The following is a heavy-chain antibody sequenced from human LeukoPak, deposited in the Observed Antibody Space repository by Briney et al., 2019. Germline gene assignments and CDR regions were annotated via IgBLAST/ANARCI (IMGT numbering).Heavy chain of an antibody. CDR1: GGSISSYY. J-gene: IGHJ5*02. D-gene: IGHD5-18*01. CDR2: IYYSGST. V-gene: IGHV4-59*01. Sequence: PSETLSLTCTVSGGSISSYYWSWIRQPPGKGLEWIGYIYYSGSTNYNPSLKSRVTISVDTSKNQFSLKLSSVTAADTAVYYCARVGYSSYNWFDPWGQGTLVTVSS. CDR3: ARVGYSSYNWFDP.